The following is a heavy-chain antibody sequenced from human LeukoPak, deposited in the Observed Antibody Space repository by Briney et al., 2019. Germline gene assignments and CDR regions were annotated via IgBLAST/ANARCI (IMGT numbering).Heavy chain of an antibody. V-gene: IGHV1-46*01. CDR2: INPSGGST. CDR1: GYTFTGYY. J-gene: IGHJ5*02. D-gene: IGHD3-22*01. Sequence: ASVKVSCKASGYTFTGYYMHWVRQAPGQGLEWMGIINPSGGSTSYAQKFQGRVTMTRDTSTSTVYMELSSLRSEDTAVYYCARSDRFTHWFDPWGQGTLVTVSS. CDR3: ARSDRFTHWFDP.